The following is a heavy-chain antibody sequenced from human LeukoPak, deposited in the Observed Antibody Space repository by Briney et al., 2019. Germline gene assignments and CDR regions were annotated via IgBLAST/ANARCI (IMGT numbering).Heavy chain of an antibody. CDR1: GYTFTSYY. V-gene: IGHV1-46*01. CDR3: ARAVVGATRGIDY. D-gene: IGHD1-26*01. Sequence: ASVKVSCKASGYTFTSYYMHWVRQAPGQGLEWMVIINPSGGSTSYAQKFQGRVTMTRDTSRSTVYMELSSLRSDDTAVYYCARAVVGATRGIDYWGQGTLVTVSS. J-gene: IGHJ4*02. CDR2: INPSGGST.